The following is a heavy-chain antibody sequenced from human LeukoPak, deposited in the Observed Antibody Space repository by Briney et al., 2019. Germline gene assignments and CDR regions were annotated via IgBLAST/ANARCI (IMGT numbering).Heavy chain of an antibody. CDR1: GFTFSSYE. Sequence: GGSLRLSCAASGFTFSSYEMNWVRQAPGKGLEWVSYISSSGSTIYYADSVRGRVTISRDNTKNSLYLQMNSLRVEDTAIYYCVRRFDFWGPGTLVIVSS. CDR3: VRRFDF. V-gene: IGHV3-48*03. J-gene: IGHJ4*02. CDR2: ISSSGSTI.